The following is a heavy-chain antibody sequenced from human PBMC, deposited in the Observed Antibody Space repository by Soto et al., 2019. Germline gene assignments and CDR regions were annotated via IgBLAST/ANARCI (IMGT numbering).Heavy chain of an antibody. J-gene: IGHJ4*02. V-gene: IGHV1-2*02. CDR2: INPKSGGT. Sequence: QVQLVQSGAEVKKPGASVNVSCTESGYTITVYYMHWVRQAPVQGRAWMGWINPKSGGTMYPQKFQGRVTMTWDTSISTAYMARTRRRSDDTAVDYCARDLAKGCGSAGFEYWGQGTLVTVSS. D-gene: IGHD1-26*01. CDR1: GYTITVYY. CDR3: ARDLAKGCGSAGFEY.